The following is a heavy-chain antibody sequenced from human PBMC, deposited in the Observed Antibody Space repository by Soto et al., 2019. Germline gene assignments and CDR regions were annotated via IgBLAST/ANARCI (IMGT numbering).Heavy chain of an antibody. J-gene: IGHJ6*02. CDR3: ARGGKRIMITFGGVIAYGMDV. V-gene: IGHV4-34*01. Sequence: ETLSLTCAVYGGSFSGYYWSWIRQPPGKGLEWIGEINHSGSTNYNPSLKSRVTISVDTSKNQFSLKLSSVTAADTAVYYCARGGKRIMITFGGVIAYGMDVWGQGTTVTVSS. CDR2: INHSGST. D-gene: IGHD3-16*02. CDR1: GGSFSGYY.